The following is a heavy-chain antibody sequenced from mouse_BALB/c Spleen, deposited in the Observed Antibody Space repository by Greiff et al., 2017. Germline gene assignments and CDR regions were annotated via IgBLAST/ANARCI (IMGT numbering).Heavy chain of an antibody. CDR2: ISYDGSN. V-gene: IGHV3-6*02. Sequence: DVQLQESGPGLVKPSQSLSLTCSVTGYSITSGYYWNWIRQFPGNKLEWMGYISYDGSNNYNPSLKNRISITRDTSKNQFFLKLNSVTTEDTATYYCANYGQAWFAYWGQGTLVTVSA. CDR3: ANYGQAWFAY. D-gene: IGHD1-2*01. CDR1: GYSITSGYY. J-gene: IGHJ3*01.